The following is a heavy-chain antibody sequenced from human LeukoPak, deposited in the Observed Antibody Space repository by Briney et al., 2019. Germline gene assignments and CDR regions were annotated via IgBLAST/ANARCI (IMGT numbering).Heavy chain of an antibody. J-gene: IGHJ6*03. CDR3: ARSDTKYCTNGVCYNAYYMDV. D-gene: IGHD2-8*01. V-gene: IGHV4-59*08. CDR2: IYYSGST. CDR1: GGSISSYY. Sequence: PSETLSLTCTVSGGSISSYYWSWIRQPPGKGLEWIGYIYYSGSTNYNPSLKSRVTISVDTSKSQFSLKLSSVTAADTAVYYCARSDTKYCTNGVCYNAYYMDVWGKGTTVTVSS.